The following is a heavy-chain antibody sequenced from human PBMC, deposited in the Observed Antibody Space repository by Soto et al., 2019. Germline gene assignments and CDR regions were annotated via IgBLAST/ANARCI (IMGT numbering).Heavy chain of an antibody. D-gene: IGHD4-17*01. CDR1: GFTFSSYG. CDR3: ARDGDYGGNGVFDY. J-gene: IGHJ4*02. Sequence: PVGSLRLSCAASGFTFSSYGMHWVRQAPGKGLEWVAVIWYDGSNKYYADSVKGRFTISRDNSKNTLYLQMNSLRAEDTAVYYCARDGDYGGNGVFDYWGQGTLVTVSS. CDR2: IWYDGSNK. V-gene: IGHV3-33*01.